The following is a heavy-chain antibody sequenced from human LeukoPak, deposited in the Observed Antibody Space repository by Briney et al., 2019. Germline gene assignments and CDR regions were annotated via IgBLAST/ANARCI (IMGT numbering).Heavy chain of an antibody. D-gene: IGHD6-19*01. V-gene: IGHV4-59*01. CDR2: IHYSGST. CDR1: GGPISSYY. Sequence: SETLSLTCTVSGGPISSYYWSWIRQPPGKGLEWIGYIHYSGSTTYNSSLKSRVTISVDTSKNQFSLKLSSVTAADTAVYYCARTGDSGWYRWFDPWGQGTLVTVSS. CDR3: ARTGDSGWYRWFDP. J-gene: IGHJ5*02.